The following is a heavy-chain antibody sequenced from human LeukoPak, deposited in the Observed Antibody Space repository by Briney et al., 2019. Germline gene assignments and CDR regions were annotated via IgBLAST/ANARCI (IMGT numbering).Heavy chain of an antibody. D-gene: IGHD3-10*01. J-gene: IGHJ4*02. CDR2: ISSSSSYI. Sequence: GGSLRLSCAASGFTFSSYSMNWVRQAPGKGLEWVSSISSSSSYIYYADSVKGRFTISRDNAKNSLYLQMNSLRVEDTAVFYCAKVAKYYYGSETYYFFEHWGQGTPVTASS. V-gene: IGHV3-21*01. CDR3: AKVAKYYYGSETYYFFEH. CDR1: GFTFSSYS.